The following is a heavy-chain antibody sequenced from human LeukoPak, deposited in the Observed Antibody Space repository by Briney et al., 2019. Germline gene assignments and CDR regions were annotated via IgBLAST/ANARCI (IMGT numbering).Heavy chain of an antibody. J-gene: IGHJ5*02. Sequence: ASVTVSCKASGYTFTSYDFNWVRQPTAQGLEWMGWMNPNSGNTGNAQKFQGRVTMTRNTSMSTAYMELSSLRSEDTAVYYCARGPEENGDSNWFDPWGQGTLVTVSS. CDR2: MNPNSGNT. V-gene: IGHV1-8*01. CDR1: GYTFTSYD. CDR3: ARGPEENGDSNWFDP. D-gene: IGHD4-17*01.